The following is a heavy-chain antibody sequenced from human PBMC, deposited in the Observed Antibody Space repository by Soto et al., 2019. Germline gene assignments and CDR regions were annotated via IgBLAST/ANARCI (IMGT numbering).Heavy chain of an antibody. D-gene: IGHD6-19*01. CDR1: GFTVSSNY. CDR2: IYSGGST. J-gene: IGHJ5*02. CDR3: ARDLGRQWLARFSWFDP. V-gene: IGHV3-66*01. Sequence: EVQLVEFGGGLVQPGGSLRLSCAASGFTVSSNYMSWVRQAPGKGLEWVSVIYSGGSTYYADSVKGRFTISRDNSKNTLYLQMNSLRAEDTAVYYCARDLGRQWLARFSWFDPWGQGTLVTVSS.